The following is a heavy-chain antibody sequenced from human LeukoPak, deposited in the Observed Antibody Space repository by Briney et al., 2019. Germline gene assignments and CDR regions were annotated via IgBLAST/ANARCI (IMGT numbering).Heavy chain of an antibody. CDR2: ISSSSSYI. CDR3: ASLNGDYDWFDP. D-gene: IGHD4-17*01. J-gene: IGHJ5*02. V-gene: IGHV3-21*01. CDR1: GFTFSSYS. Sequence: GGSLRLSCAASGFTFSSYSMNWVRQAPGKGLEWVSSISSSSSYIYYADSVKGRFTISRDSAKNSLYLQMNSLRAEDTAVYYCASLNGDYDWFDPWGQGTLVTVSS.